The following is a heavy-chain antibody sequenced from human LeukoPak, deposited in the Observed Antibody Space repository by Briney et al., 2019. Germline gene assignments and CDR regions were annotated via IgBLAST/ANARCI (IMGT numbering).Heavy chain of an antibody. V-gene: IGHV4-4*09. D-gene: IGHD5-12*01. CDR2: IYTSGST. CDR1: GGSISSYY. CDR3: AKQPWLRFPYLDY. J-gene: IGHJ4*02. Sequence: SETLSLTCTVSGGSISSYYWSWIRQPPGKGLEWIGYIYTSGSTNYNPSLKSRVTISVDTSKNQFSLKMSSVTAADTAVYYCAKQPWLRFPYLDYLGPGTLVTVSS.